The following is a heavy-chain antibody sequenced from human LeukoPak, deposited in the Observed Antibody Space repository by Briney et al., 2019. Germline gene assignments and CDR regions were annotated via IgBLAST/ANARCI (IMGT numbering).Heavy chain of an antibody. J-gene: IGHJ6*03. V-gene: IGHV1-8*01. CDR1: GYTFTSYD. CDR3: ARGLGRVRQGTYYMDV. Sequence: ASVKVSCKASGYTFTSYDINWVRQATGQGLEWMGWMNPNSGDTGYAQKFQGRVTMTRNTSISTAYMELSSLRSEDTAVYYCARGLGRVRQGTYYMDVWGKGATVTVSS. D-gene: IGHD1-1*01. CDR2: MNPNSGDT.